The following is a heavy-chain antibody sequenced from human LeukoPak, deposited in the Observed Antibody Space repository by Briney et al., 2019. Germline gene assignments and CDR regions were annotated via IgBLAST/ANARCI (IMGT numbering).Heavy chain of an antibody. Sequence: SQTLSLTCAISGDSVSSNSAAWNWIRQTPSRGLEWLGRTYYRSKWYNDYAVSVKSRITINPDTSNNQYSLQLNSVTAADTAVYYCARGVGRWLDYYYYYYMDVWGKGTTVTISS. J-gene: IGHJ6*03. CDR2: TYYRSKWYN. CDR1: GDSVSSNSAA. V-gene: IGHV6-1*01. D-gene: IGHD5-24*01. CDR3: ARGVGRWLDYYYYYYMDV.